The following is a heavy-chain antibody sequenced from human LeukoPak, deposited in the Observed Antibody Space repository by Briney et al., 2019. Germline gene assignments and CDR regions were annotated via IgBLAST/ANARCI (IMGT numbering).Heavy chain of an antibody. CDR2: IYHSGST. CDR1: GGSISSSNW. J-gene: IGHJ4*02. D-gene: IGHD3-10*01. CDR3: ARLMVRGADFDY. V-gene: IGHV4-4*02. Sequence: PSGTLSLTCAVSGGSISSSNWWSWVRQPPGKGLEWIGEIYHSGSTNYNPSLKSRVTISVDTSKNQFSLKLSSVTAADTAVYYCARLMVRGADFDYWGQGTLVTVSS.